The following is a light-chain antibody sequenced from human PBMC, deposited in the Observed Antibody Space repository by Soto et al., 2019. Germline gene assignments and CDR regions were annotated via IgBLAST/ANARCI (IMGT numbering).Light chain of an antibody. J-gene: IGKJ1*01. CDR1: QSFRFW. V-gene: IGKV1-5*03. Sequence: DIHMTQSPSTLSASVGDRVTITCRASQSFRFWLAWYQQKPGKAPNLLIYKTSSLETGVQSRFSGSGSGTEFTLTISSLQPDDFATYYCQHYNDYSWTFGQGTKVEVK. CDR2: KTS. CDR3: QHYNDYSWT.